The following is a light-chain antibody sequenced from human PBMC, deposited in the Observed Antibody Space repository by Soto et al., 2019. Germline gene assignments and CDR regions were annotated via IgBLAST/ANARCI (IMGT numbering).Light chain of an antibody. CDR1: QSISSW. J-gene: IGKJ3*01. V-gene: IGKV1-5*01. CDR3: QQYNSYSHILT. Sequence: DIQMTQSPSTLSASVGDRVTITCRASQSISSWLAWYQQKPGKAPKLLIYDASSLESGVPSRFSGSGSGTEFTLTISSLQPDDFATYYCQQYNSYSHILTFGPGTKVDIK. CDR2: DAS.